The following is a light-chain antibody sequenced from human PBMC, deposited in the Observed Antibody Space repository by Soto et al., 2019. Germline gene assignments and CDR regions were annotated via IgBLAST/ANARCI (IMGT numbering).Light chain of an antibody. CDR2: DAS. CDR1: QSVSSY. Sequence: EIVLTQSPATLSLSPGERATLSCRASQSVSSYLAWYQQKPGQAPRLLIYDASNRATCIPARFSGSGSGTDFTLTISSLEPEDFAVYYCQQRSNWPPSITCGQGTRLEIK. CDR3: QQRSNWPPSIT. J-gene: IGKJ5*01. V-gene: IGKV3-11*01.